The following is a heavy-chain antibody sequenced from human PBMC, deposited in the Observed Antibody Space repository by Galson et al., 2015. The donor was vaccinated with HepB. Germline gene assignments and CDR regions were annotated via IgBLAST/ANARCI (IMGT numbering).Heavy chain of an antibody. CDR3: ATSVETSTDADY. D-gene: IGHD5-18*01. CDR1: GDSFSSFA. Sequence: SVKVSCKASGDSFSSFAINWVRQAPGQGLEWMGRIIPVFGQTNYAQKFQGRVTITADKSTGAGYMELSSLRSDDTAVYYCATSVETSTDADYWGQGTLVTVSS. J-gene: IGHJ4*02. CDR2: IIPVFGQT. V-gene: IGHV1-69*04.